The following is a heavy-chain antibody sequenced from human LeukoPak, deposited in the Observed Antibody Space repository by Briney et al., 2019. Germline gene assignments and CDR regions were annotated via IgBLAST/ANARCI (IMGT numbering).Heavy chain of an antibody. CDR2: IIPIFGTA. Sequence: GASVTVSCKASGGTFSSYAISWVRQAPGQGLEWMGGIIPIFGTANYAQKFQGRVTITTDESTSTAYMELSSLRSEDTAVYYCARKRSSGMDVWGQGTTVTVSS. D-gene: IGHD3-16*01. CDR3: ARKRSSGMDV. CDR1: GGTFSSYA. V-gene: IGHV1-69*05. J-gene: IGHJ6*02.